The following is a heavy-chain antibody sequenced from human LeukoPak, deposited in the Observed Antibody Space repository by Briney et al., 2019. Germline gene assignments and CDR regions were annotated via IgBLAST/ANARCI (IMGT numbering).Heavy chain of an antibody. Sequence: GGSLRLSCAGSGFTFNNYAMSWVRQAPGEGLEWVSTISGSADNTNYAEAVKGRFTISRDNSKNTMYLQMNSLRAEDTAVYYCAKQGFGCWGQGTLVTVSS. V-gene: IGHV3-23*01. CDR3: AKQGFGC. CDR2: ISGSADNT. CDR1: GFTFNNYA. J-gene: IGHJ4*02.